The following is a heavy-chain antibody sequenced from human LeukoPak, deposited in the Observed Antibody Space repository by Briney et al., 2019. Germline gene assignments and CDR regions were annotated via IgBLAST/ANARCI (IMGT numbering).Heavy chain of an antibody. J-gene: IGHJ4*02. CDR3: ATQRGDYGGKPLDY. CDR2: IYHSGST. D-gene: IGHD4-23*01. V-gene: IGHV4-38-2*02. Sequence: SETLSLTCTVSGGSISSGYYWGWIRQPPGKGLEWIGSIYHSGSTYYNPSLKSRVTMSVGTSKNQFSLKLSSVTAADTAVYYCATQRGDYGGKPLDYWGQGTLVTVSS. CDR1: GGSISSGYY.